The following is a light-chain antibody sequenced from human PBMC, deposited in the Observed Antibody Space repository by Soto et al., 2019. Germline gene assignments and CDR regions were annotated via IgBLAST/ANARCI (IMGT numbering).Light chain of an antibody. CDR2: EVN. V-gene: IGLV2-14*01. CDR3: SSYTSSSTLV. J-gene: IGLJ2*01. CDR1: SSDVGAYNY. Sequence: QSVLTQPASVSGSPGQSITISCTGTSSDVGAYNYVPWYQQHPGKAPKLMIFEVNNRPSGVSNRFSGSKSGNTASLAISGLQAEDEADYYCSSYTSSSTLVFGGGTKLTVL.